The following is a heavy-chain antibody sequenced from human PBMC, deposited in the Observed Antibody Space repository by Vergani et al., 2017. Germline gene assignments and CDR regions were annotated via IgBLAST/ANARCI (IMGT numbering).Heavy chain of an antibody. V-gene: IGHV1-3*01. D-gene: IGHD6-13*01. CDR2: INAGNGNT. CDR3: ARAEYSSSWYGEGNWFDP. CDR1: GYTFTSYA. Sequence: QVQLVQSGAEVKKPGASVKVSCKASGYTFTSYAMHWVRQAPGQRLEWMGWINAGNGNTKYSQKFLGRVTITRDTSASTAYMELSSLRSEDTAVYYCARAEYSSSWYGEGNWFDPWGQGTLVTVSS. J-gene: IGHJ5*02.